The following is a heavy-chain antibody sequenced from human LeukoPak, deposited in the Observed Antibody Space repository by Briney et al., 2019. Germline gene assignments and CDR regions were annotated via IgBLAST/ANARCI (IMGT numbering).Heavy chain of an antibody. D-gene: IGHD3-10*01. CDR2: IYYSGST. Sequence: TLSLTCPVSGGSISSGGYYWSWIRPHPGKGLEWIGYIYYSGSTYYNPSLKSRVTISVDTSKNQFSLKLSSVTAADTAVYYCARGKSITMVRGVIMARYYFDYWGQGTLVTVSS. V-gene: IGHV4-31*03. CDR1: GGSISSGGYY. J-gene: IGHJ4*02. CDR3: ARGKSITMVRGVIMARYYFDY.